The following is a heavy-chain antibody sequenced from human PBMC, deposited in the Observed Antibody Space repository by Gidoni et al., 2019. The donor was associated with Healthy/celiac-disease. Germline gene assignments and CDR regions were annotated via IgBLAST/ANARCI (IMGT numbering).Heavy chain of an antibody. CDR3: VKVAYCSGGSCYSLDY. V-gene: IGHV3-64D*06. CDR2: ISSNGGST. CDR1: GFTFSRSA. D-gene: IGHD2-15*01. Sequence: EVQLVAAGGGLVQPGGSLRLSCSAPGFTFSRSAMHWVRQAPGKGLEYVSAISSNGGSTYYADSVKGRFTISRDNSKNTLYLQMSSLRAEDTAVYYCVKVAYCSGGSCYSLDYWGQGTLVTVSS. J-gene: IGHJ4*02.